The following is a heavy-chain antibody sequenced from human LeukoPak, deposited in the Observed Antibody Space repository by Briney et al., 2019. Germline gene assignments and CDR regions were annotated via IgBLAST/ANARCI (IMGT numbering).Heavy chain of an antibody. Sequence: KPSETLSLTCTVSGGSIRSYYWSWIRQPPGKGLEWIGYIYYSGSTNYNPSLKSRITISVDTSKNQFSLKLSSVTAADTAVYYCARFGSLREPIHDYWGQGTLVTVSS. V-gene: IGHV4-59*01. D-gene: IGHD3-16*01. CDR2: IYYSGST. CDR3: ARFGSLREPIHDY. CDR1: GGSIRSYY. J-gene: IGHJ4*02.